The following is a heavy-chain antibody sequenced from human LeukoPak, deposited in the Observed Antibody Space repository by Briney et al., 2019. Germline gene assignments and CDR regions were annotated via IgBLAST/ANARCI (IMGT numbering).Heavy chain of an antibody. CDR2: ISGSGGST. CDR3: AKDLIRLSGSYDWFDP. CDR1: GFTLSSYG. D-gene: IGHD1-26*01. Sequence: GGSLRLSCAASGFTLSSYGMSWVRQAPGKGLEWVSAISGSGGSTYYADSVKGRFTISRDNSKNTLYLQMNSLRAEDTAVYYCAKDLIRLSGSYDWFDPWGQGTLVTVSS. J-gene: IGHJ5*02. V-gene: IGHV3-23*01.